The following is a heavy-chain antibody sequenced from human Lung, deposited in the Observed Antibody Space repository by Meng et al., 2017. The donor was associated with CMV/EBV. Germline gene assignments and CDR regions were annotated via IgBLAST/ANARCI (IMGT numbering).Heavy chain of an antibody. CDR2: INYDGSST. CDR1: GFSFSSYW. Sequence: GALRLSCAASGFSFSSYWMHWVRQAPGRGLVWVAHINYDGSSTTYADSVKGRFTISRDNAKNTVFLQMHSLGVEDTAVYYCARDSIVVPGRIYYYAMDVWGHGXTVTVSS. V-gene: IGHV3-74*01. D-gene: IGHD6-19*01. J-gene: IGHJ6*02. CDR3: ARDSIVVPGRIYYYAMDV.